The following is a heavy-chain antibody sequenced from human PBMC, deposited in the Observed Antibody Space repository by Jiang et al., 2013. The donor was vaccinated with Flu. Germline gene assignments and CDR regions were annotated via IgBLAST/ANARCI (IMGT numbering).Heavy chain of an antibody. V-gene: IGHV2-5*02. D-gene: IGHD3-10*01. J-gene: IGHJ4*02. CDR3: VHRRGITLVQGIVFGDYFDF. CDR1: GFSLSTGGVG. CDR2: IYWDDDK. Sequence: KPTQTLTLTCTFSGFSLSTGGVGVGWIRQPPGKAPEWLALIYWDDDKRYSPSLKSRLTITAGHSRDQVVLTMTDMDPLDTATYYCVHRRGITLVQGIVFGDYFDFWGQGTLVT.